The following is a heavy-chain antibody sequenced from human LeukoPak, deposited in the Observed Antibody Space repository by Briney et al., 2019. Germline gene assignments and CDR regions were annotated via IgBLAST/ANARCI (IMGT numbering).Heavy chain of an antibody. V-gene: IGHV3-9*01. CDR2: ISWNSGSI. CDR3: ARVLRDYYYGMDV. CDR1: GFTFDDYA. J-gene: IGHJ6*02. Sequence: GGSLRLSCAASGFTFDDYAMHWVRHAPGKGLEGVSGISWNSGSIGYADSVKGRFTISRDNAKNSLYLQMNSLRAEDTALYYCARVLRDYYYGMDVWGQGTTVTVSS. D-gene: IGHD2/OR15-2a*01.